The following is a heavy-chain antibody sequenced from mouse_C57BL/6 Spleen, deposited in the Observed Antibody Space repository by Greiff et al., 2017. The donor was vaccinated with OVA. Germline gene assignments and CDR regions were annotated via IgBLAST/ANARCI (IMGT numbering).Heavy chain of an antibody. V-gene: IGHV1-18*01. D-gene: IGHD1-1*01. CDR3: ARLSITTVVADAMDY. J-gene: IGHJ4*01. CDR2: INPNNGGT. CDR1: GYTFTDYN. Sequence: EVQLQPSGPELVKPGASVKIPCKASGYTFTDYNMDWVKQSHGKSLEWIGDINPNNGGTIYNQKFKGKATLTVDKSSSTAYRELRSLTTEDTAVYYCARLSITTVVADAMDYWGQGTSVTVSS.